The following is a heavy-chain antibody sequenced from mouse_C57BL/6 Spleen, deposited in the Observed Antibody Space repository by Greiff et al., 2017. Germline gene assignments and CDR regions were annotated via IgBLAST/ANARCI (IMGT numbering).Heavy chain of an antibody. Sequence: QVQLKESGAELAKPGASVKLSCKASGYTFTSYWMHWVKQRPGQGLEWIGYINPSSGYTKYNQKFKDKATLTADKSSSTAYMQLSSLTYEDSAVYYCARPGWLLRSAMDYWGQGTSVTVSS. CDR3: ARPGWLLRSAMDY. CDR1: GYTFTSYW. J-gene: IGHJ4*01. CDR2: INPSSGYT. V-gene: IGHV1-7*01. D-gene: IGHD2-3*01.